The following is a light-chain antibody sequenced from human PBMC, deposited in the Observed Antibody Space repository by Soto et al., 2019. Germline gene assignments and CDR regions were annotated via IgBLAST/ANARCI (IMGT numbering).Light chain of an antibody. CDR2: DAS. J-gene: IGKJ1*01. V-gene: IGKV3-15*01. CDR1: QSVSNT. CDR3: QQYNNWPPCT. Sequence: ILMTQSPATLSVSPGERATLSFRASQSVSNTLAWYQQTPGQAPRLLIYDASTTATAIPARFSVSGSVTEFTLTISGLQSDDFAVYDCQQYNNWPPCTCGHGTKVEIK.